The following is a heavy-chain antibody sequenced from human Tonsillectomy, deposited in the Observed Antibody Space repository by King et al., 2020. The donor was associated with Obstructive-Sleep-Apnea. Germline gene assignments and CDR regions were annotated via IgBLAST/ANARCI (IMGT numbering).Heavy chain of an antibody. D-gene: IGHD2-15*01. CDR2: INTNTGNP. Sequence: LVQSGSELKNPGASVKVSCKASGYIFTSYAMNWVRQAPGQGLEWMGWINTNTGNPTYAQGFTGRFVFSLDTSVSTAYLQISSLKAEDTAVYFCASSVCSGGSCYAGYWGQGTLVTVSS. CDR1: GYIFTSYA. CDR3: ASSVCSGGSCYAGY. V-gene: IGHV7-4-1*02. J-gene: IGHJ4*02.